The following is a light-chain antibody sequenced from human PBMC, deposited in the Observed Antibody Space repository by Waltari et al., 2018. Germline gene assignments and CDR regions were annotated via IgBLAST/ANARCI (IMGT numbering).Light chain of an antibody. Sequence: QSVLTQPPSASGTPGQRVIISCSGSPSNIGKNPVNWYKQLPGSAPKVLIYNDNGRPGGVSDRFSVSKSGPSASLAISGLQSDDEADYYCAARDDRLNVWLFGGGTRVTVL. CDR1: PSNIGKNP. J-gene: IGLJ3*02. V-gene: IGLV1-44*01. CDR2: NDN. CDR3: AARDDRLNVWL.